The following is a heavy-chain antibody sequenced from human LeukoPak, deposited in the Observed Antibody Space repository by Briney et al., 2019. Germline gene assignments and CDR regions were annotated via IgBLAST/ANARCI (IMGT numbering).Heavy chain of an antibody. Sequence: ASVKVSCKASGYTFTSYGISWVRQAPGQGLEWMGGIIPIFGTANYAQKFQGRVTITADESTSTAYMELSSLRSEDTAVYYCARGGQQLGDYYYYMDVWGKGTTVTISS. CDR2: IIPIFGTA. D-gene: IGHD6-13*01. J-gene: IGHJ6*03. CDR3: ARGGQQLGDYYYYMDV. V-gene: IGHV1-69*13. CDR1: GYTFTSYG.